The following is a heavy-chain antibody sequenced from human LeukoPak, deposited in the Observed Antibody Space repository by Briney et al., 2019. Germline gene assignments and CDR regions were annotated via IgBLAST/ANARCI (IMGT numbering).Heavy chain of an antibody. CDR1: GYTFTGYY. D-gene: IGHD4-17*01. V-gene: IGHV1-2*02. J-gene: IGHJ4*02. CDR2: INPNSGGT. CDR3: AREWDYGDYYFDY. Sequence: ASVKVSCKASGYTFTGYYMHWVRQAPGHGLEWMGWINPNSGGTNYAQKFQGRVTMTRDTSISTAYMELSRLRSDDTAVYYCAREWDYGDYYFDYWGQGTLVTVSS.